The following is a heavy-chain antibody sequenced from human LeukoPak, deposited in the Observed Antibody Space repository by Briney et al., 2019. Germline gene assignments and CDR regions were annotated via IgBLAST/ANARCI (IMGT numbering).Heavy chain of an antibody. CDR1: GFTFSSYA. Sequence: GGSLRLSCAASGFTFSSYAMSWVRQAPGKGLEWVSAISGSGGSTYYADSVKGRFTISRDNAKNSLYLQMNSLSVEDTAVYYCAREGAGGNDYWGQGTLVTVSS. CDR2: ISGSGGST. J-gene: IGHJ4*02. D-gene: IGHD4-23*01. CDR3: AREGAGGNDY. V-gene: IGHV3-23*01.